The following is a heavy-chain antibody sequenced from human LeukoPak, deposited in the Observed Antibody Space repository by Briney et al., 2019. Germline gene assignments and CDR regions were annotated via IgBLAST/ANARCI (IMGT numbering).Heavy chain of an antibody. CDR1: GFTFSSYW. Sequence: GGSLRLSCAASGFTFSSYWMHWVRQAPGKGLVWVSRISTDGSSTSYADSVKGRFTISRDNAKNTLYLQMNSLTAEDTAVYYCARDSKQLIVGAATGGDWGQGTLVTVSS. CDR2: ISTDGSST. CDR3: ARDSKQLIVGAATGGD. J-gene: IGHJ4*02. V-gene: IGHV3-74*01. D-gene: IGHD1-26*01.